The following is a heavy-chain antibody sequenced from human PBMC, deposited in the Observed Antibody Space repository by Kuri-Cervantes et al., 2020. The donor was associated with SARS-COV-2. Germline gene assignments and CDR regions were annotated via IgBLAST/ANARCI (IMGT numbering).Heavy chain of an antibody. V-gene: IGHV1-8*02. Sequence: ASVKVSCKASGYTFTSYDINWVRQATGQGLEWMGWVNPNSGNTGYAQKFQGRVTMTRNTSVSTAYMELSSLRSEDTAVYYCARGSTGLGALDFWGQGTLVTVSS. CDR1: GYTFTSYD. CDR2: VNPNSGNT. J-gene: IGHJ4*02. CDR3: ARGSTGLGALDF. D-gene: IGHD4-17*01.